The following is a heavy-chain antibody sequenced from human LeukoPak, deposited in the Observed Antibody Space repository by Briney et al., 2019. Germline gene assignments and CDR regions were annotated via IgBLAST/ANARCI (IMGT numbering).Heavy chain of an antibody. D-gene: IGHD2-21*02. CDR2: INPSAGNA. CDR3: ARLGVTDC. J-gene: IGHJ4*02. V-gene: IGHV1-46*01. CDR1: GYTFTSYY. Sequence: ASVKVSCKASGYTFTSYYIHWVRQAPGQGFEWMGIINPSAGNATYAQKFQGRVTMTRDTSTNTLYVELSSLRSDDTAVYYCARLGVTDCWGQGTLVTVSS.